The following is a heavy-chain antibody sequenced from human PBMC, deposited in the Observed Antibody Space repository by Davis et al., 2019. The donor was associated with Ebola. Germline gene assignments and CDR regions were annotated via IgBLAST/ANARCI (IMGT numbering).Heavy chain of an antibody. V-gene: IGHV3-30*18. CDR1: GFTFNRYA. Sequence: GGSLRLSCAASGFTFNRYALNWVRQAPGKGLEWVAVISYDGSNKYYADSVKGRFTISRDNSKNTLYLQMNSLRAEDTAVYYYAKGGIWDYWGQGTLVTVSS. J-gene: IGHJ4*02. D-gene: IGHD3-16*01. CDR2: ISYDGSNK. CDR3: AKGGIWDY.